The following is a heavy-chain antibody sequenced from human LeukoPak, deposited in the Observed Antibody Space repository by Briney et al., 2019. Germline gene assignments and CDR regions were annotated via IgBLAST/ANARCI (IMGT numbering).Heavy chain of an antibody. CDR2: INSDGSST. Sequence: GGSLRLSCAASGFIFRSYWMHWVRQAPGKGLVWVSRINSDGSSTSYADSVKGRFTISRDNAKHTLYLQMNSLRAEDTAVYYCARGYHWSIDYWGQGTLVTVSS. J-gene: IGHJ4*02. V-gene: IGHV3-74*01. D-gene: IGHD2-2*01. CDR3: ARGYHWSIDY. CDR1: GFIFRSYW.